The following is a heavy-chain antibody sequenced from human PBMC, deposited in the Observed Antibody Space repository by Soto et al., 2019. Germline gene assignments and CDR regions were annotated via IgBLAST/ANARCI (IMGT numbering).Heavy chain of an antibody. CDR2: IIPIFGTA. CDR3: ARDKVAGADTYYYYGMDV. J-gene: IGHJ6*02. D-gene: IGHD6-19*01. CDR1: GGTFSSYA. Sequence: ASVKVSCKASGGTFSSYAISWVRQAPGQGLEWMGGIIPIFGTANYAQKFQGRVTITADESTSTAYMELSSLRSEDTAVYYCARDKVAGADTYYYYGMDVWGQGTTVTVSS. V-gene: IGHV1-69*13.